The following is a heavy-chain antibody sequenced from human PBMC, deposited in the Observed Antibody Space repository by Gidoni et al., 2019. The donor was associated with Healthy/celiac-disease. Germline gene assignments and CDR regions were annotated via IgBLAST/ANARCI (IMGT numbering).Heavy chain of an antibody. V-gene: IGHV3-30-3*01. D-gene: IGHD3-22*01. CDR1: GFTFSRYA. CDR3: ARDPLGTMIVVVITVFDY. Sequence: QVQLVESGGGVVQPGRSLRLSCAASGFTFSRYAMHWVSQDPGKGLEWVAVISYDGSNKYYADSVKGRFTISRDNSKNTLYLQMNSLRAEDTAVYYCARDPLGTMIVVVITVFDYWGQGTLVTVSS. J-gene: IGHJ4*02. CDR2: ISYDGSNK.